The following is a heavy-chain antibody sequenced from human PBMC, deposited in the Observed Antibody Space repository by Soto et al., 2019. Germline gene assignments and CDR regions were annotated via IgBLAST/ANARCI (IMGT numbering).Heavy chain of an antibody. D-gene: IGHD3-10*01. Sequence: EVQLVESGGGLVQPGGSLRLSCAASGFTFSSYSMNWVRQAPGKGLEWVSYISSSSSTIYYADSVKGRFTISRDNAKTSLYLQMNSLRAEDTAVHYCARMDYYGSGSYFWGQGTLVTVSS. J-gene: IGHJ4*02. CDR2: ISSSSSTI. CDR3: ARMDYYGSGSYF. CDR1: GFTFSSYS. V-gene: IGHV3-48*01.